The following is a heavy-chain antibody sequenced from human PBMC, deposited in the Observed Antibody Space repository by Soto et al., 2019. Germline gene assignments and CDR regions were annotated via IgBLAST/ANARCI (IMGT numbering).Heavy chain of an antibody. J-gene: IGHJ4*02. CDR3: APHITVAGTFLDY. V-gene: IGHV4-59*08. CDR1: GGSISSYY. Sequence: SETLSLTCTVSGGSISSYYWSWIRQPPGKGLEWIGYIYYSGSTSYNPSLKSRVTISVDTSKNQFSLKLSSVTVADTAVYYCAPHITVAGTFLDYWGQGTLVTVSS. D-gene: IGHD6-19*01. CDR2: IYYSGST.